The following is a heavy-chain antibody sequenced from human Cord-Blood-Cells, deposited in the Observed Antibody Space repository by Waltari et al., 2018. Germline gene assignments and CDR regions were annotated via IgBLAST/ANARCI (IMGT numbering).Heavy chain of an antibody. CDR2: IYTSGST. J-gene: IGHJ3*02. CDR1: GGSISSSY. CDR3: ARAPRGYSGYAFDI. V-gene: IGHV4-4*07. Sequence: QVQLQESGPGLVKPSENLSLTCTVSGGSISSSYWCWIRQPAGKGLEWIGRIYTSGSTNYNPSLKSRVTMSVDTSKNQFSLKLSSVTAADTAVYYCARAPRGYSGYAFDIWGQGTMVTVSS. D-gene: IGHD5-12*01.